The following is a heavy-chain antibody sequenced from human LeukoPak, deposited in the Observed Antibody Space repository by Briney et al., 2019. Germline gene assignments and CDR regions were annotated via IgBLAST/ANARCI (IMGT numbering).Heavy chain of an antibody. J-gene: IGHJ4*02. CDR1: GYTFTGYY. CDR3: AVKGSTYYDYVWGSYRYKGGYYFDY. V-gene: IGHV1-2*06. Sequence: GASVKVSCKASGYTFTGYYMHWVRQAPGQGLEWMGRINPNSGGTNYAQKFQGRVTMTRDTSISTAYMELSRLRSDDTAVYYCAVKGSTYYDYVWGSYRYKGGYYFDYWGQGTLVTVSS. CDR2: INPNSGGT. D-gene: IGHD3-16*02.